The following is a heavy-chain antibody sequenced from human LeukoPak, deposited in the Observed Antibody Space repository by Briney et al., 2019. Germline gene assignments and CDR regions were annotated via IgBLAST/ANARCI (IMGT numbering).Heavy chain of an antibody. CDR3: AKGKVIYDSSGYCYFDY. V-gene: IGHV3-9*01. CDR2: ISWNSGSI. CDR1: GFTFDDYA. Sequence: GGSLRLSCAASGFTFDDYAMHWVRQAPGKGLEWVSGISWNSGSIGYADSVKGRFTISRDNAKNSLYLQMNSLRAEDTALYYCAKGKVIYDSSGYCYFDYWGQGTLVTVSS. D-gene: IGHD3-22*01. J-gene: IGHJ4*02.